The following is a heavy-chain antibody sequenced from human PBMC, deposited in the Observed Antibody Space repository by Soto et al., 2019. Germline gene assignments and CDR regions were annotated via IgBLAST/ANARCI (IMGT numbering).Heavy chain of an antibody. CDR2: IHYSGRT. CDR3: ARRLSYGVAGPGTLFEF. D-gene: IGHD6-13*01. Sequence: ETLSLTCTVSDDSSSTSGYSWGWIRQPPGRGLEWIGRIHYSGRTSYSPSLRSRVTISVDTPESQFSLRLNSVTAADTAVYYCARRLSYGVAGPGTLFEFWGQGTLVTVSS. V-gene: IGHV4-39*01. CDR1: DDSSSTSGYS. J-gene: IGHJ4*02.